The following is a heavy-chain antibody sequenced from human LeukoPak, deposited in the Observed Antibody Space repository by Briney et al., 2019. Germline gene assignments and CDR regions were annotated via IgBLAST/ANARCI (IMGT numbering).Heavy chain of an antibody. Sequence: GGSLRLSCAASGFTFSNYGMHWVRQAPGKGLEWVALISYDGSNKDYADSVKGRFTISGDNSKNTVYLQMNSLRAEDTAVFYCATRQYSSSRAFDYWGQGTLVTVSS. CDR3: ATRQYSSSRAFDY. CDR2: ISYDGSNK. CDR1: GFTFSNYG. V-gene: IGHV3-30*03. D-gene: IGHD6-13*01. J-gene: IGHJ4*02.